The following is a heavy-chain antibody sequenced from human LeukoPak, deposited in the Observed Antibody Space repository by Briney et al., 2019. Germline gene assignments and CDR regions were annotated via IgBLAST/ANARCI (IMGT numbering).Heavy chain of an antibody. D-gene: IGHD3-9*01. CDR2: IYYSGST. V-gene: IGHV4-59*01. J-gene: IGHJ6*03. Sequence: MSSETLSLTCTVSGGSISSYYWSWIRQPPGKGLEWIGYIYYSGSTNYNPSLKSRVTLSMDTSKNQFSLRLSSVTAADTAVYYCARGALRYFDWLKKDYYYMDVWGKGTTVTISS. CDR1: GGSISSYY. CDR3: ARGALRYFDWLKKDYYYMDV.